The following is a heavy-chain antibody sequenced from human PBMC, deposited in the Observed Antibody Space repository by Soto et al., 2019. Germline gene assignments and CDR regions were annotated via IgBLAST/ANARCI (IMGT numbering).Heavy chain of an antibody. CDR3: AKERLGRGADY. CDR1: GLTFSNYA. V-gene: IGHV3-23*01. Sequence: EVQRFESGGGLVQPGGSLRLSCAASGLTFSNYAMSWVRQTPGKGLEWVSTISGGGGNTYYPDSVKDRFTISRDNSKDTVYLQMNSLRAEDTAIYYCAKERLGRGADYWGQGALVTVTS. J-gene: IGHJ4*02. CDR2: ISGGGGNT.